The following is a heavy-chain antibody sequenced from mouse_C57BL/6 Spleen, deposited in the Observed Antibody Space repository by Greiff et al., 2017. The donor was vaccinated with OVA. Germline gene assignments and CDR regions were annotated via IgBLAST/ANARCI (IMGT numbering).Heavy chain of an antibody. V-gene: IGHV1-85*01. D-gene: IGHD1-1*01. J-gene: IGHJ1*03. CDR1: GYTFTSYD. CDR2: IYPRDGST. Sequence: VHLVESGPELVKPGASVKLSCKASGYTFTSYDINWVKQRPGQGLEWIGWIYPRDGSTKYNEKFKGKATLTVDTSSSTAYMELHSLTSEDSAVYFCARSTVVADWYFDVWGTGTTVTVSS. CDR3: ARSTVVADWYFDV.